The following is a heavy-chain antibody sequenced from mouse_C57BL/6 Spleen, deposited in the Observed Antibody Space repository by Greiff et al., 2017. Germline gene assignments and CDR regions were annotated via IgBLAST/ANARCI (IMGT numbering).Heavy chain of an antibody. Sequence: QVQLQQSGAELVKPGASVKISCKASGYAFSRYWMNWVKQRPGKGLEWIGQIYPGDGDTNYNGKFKGKATLTADKSSSTAYMQLSSLTSEDSAVYFCARFLSSGYAYAMDYWGQGTSVTVSS. J-gene: IGHJ4*01. CDR3: ARFLSSGYAYAMDY. V-gene: IGHV1-80*01. CDR1: GYAFSRYW. D-gene: IGHD3-2*02. CDR2: IYPGDGDT.